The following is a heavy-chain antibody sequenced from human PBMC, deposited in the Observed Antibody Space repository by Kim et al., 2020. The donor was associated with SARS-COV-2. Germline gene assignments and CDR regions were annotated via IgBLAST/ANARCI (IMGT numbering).Heavy chain of an antibody. V-gene: IGHV4-4*02. D-gene: IGHD1-26*01. Sequence: NYNPARKSRVTISVDKSKNQFFLKLRSVTAADTAVYYCRSSHRYSGSYYDYWGQGTLVTVSS. J-gene: IGHJ4*02. CDR3: RSSHRYSGSYYDY.